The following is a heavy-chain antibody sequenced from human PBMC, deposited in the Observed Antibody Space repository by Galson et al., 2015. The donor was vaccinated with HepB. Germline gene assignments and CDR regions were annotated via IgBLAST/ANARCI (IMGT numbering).Heavy chain of an antibody. J-gene: IGHJ4*02. D-gene: IGHD4-17*01. V-gene: IGHV2-5*02. CDR3: AHIRDSAPVRFDS. Sequence: PALVKPTQTLTLTCTFSGFSLSTSEEGVGVAWIRQPPGKALEWLALIYWDDDQRYSPSLKNRLTITKGSSKDQVVLIMTRMDPMDTATYHCAHIRDSAPVRFDSWGQGAQVTVSS. CDR1: GFSLSTSEEG. CDR2: IYWDDDQ.